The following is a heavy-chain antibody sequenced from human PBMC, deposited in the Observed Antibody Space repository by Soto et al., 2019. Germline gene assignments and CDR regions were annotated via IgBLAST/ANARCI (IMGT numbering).Heavy chain of an antibody. J-gene: IGHJ3*02. CDR3: ASYHPWSGYNPSPEDAFDI. CDR2: MFYSGSS. V-gene: IGHV4-59*01. D-gene: IGHD3-3*01. CDR1: GASITTYY. Sequence: PSETLALTCTVSGASITTYYCTWIRQPPGKGLEWIGNMFYSGSSNYNPSLKSRVTLSVDRSKHQFYLKLSSVTAADTAVYYCASYHPWSGYNPSPEDAFDIWGQGTMVTVSS.